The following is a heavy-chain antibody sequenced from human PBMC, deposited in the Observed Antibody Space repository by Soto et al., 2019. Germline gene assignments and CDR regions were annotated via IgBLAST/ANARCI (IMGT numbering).Heavy chain of an antibody. J-gene: IGHJ4*02. V-gene: IGHV4-34*01. Sequence: PSETLSLTCAVYGGSFSGYYWSWIRQPPGKGLVWIREINHIGSSNYNPSLKSRVTISVDTSKNQFSLKLSSVTAADTAVYYCARASSWRIGRRYFDYWGQGTLFTVSS. CDR1: GGSFSGYY. D-gene: IGHD6-13*01. CDR2: INHIGSS. CDR3: ARASSWRIGRRYFDY.